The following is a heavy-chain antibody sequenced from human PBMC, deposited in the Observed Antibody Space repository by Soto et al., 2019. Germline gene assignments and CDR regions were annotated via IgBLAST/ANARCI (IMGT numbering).Heavy chain of an antibody. CDR3: AREPGSSRGDY. D-gene: IGHD6-6*01. V-gene: IGHV3-53*01. CDR1: GFSVSSNY. Sequence: EVQLVESGGGLIQPGGSLRLSCAASGFSVSSNYMSWVRQAPGKGLEWVSVIYSGGTTYYADSVKGRFTISRDNSKNTLYLQMSSLRAEDTAVYHCAREPGSSRGDYWGQGTLVTVSS. J-gene: IGHJ4*02. CDR2: IYSGGTT.